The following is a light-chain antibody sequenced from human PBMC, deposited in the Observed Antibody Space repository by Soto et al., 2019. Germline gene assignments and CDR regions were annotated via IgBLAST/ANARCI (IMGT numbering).Light chain of an antibody. CDR2: DVS. CDR1: STDVGNYNY. J-gene: IGLJ1*01. Sequence: QSVLTQPASLSASPGQSIAISCTGTSTDVGNYNYVSWYQQHPGRAPQLMIYDVSNRPSGVSDRFSGSKSGNTASLTISGLQPEDEADYYCNSYTTSSTYVFGTGTKVTVL. V-gene: IGLV2-14*03. CDR3: NSYTTSSTYV.